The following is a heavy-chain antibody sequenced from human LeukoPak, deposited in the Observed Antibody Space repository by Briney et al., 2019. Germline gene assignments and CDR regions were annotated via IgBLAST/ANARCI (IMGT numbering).Heavy chain of an antibody. D-gene: IGHD3-22*01. Sequence: PSETLSLTCTVSGGSISSYYWSWIRQPPGKGLEWIGYIYYSGSTNYNPSLKSRVTISVDTSKNQFSLKLSSVTAADTAVYYCASDDSSGYYDALRFDYRGQGTLVTVSS. V-gene: IGHV4-59*08. J-gene: IGHJ4*02. CDR1: GGSISSYY. CDR3: ASDDSSGYYDALRFDY. CDR2: IYYSGST.